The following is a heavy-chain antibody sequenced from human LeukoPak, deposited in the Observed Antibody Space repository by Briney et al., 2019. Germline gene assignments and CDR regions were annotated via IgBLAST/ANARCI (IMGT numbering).Heavy chain of an antibody. CDR1: GGTVSSGICY. CDR2: ISDSGGS. Sequence: RPETLSLICCVSGGTVSSGICYWSWIRQPPGEGLEWIAYISDSGGSVYHPSLRGRVTISLDTSKNQFSLRLTSVTAADTAVYYCARVPAGGTGPDYWGQ. J-gene: IGHJ4*02. V-gene: IGHV4-61*01. D-gene: IGHD6-13*01. CDR3: ARVPAGGTGPDY.